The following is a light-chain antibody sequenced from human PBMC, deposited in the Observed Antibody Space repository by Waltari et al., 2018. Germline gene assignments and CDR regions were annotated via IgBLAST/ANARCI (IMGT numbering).Light chain of an antibody. CDR1: SRDVGASQY. CDR2: DVT. CDR3: CSYAGTYTYV. J-gene: IGLJ1*01. Sequence: QSALTQPRSVSGSPGQSVTISCTGTSRDVGASQYVSWFQQHPGGAPKLLIFDVTERPTRVPAHFSGSKSANTASLTISGLQPDDEADYYCCSYAGTYTYVFGPGTSVTVL. V-gene: IGLV2-11*01.